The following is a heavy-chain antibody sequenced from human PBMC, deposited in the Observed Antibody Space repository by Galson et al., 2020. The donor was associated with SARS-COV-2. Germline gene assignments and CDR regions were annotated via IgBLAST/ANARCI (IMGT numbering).Heavy chain of an antibody. V-gene: IGHV3-33*01. D-gene: IGHD1-1*01. CDR2: IWYDGSNK. CDR1: GFTFSSYG. Sequence: GESLKISCAASGFTFSSYGMHWVRQAPGKGLEWVAVIWYDGSNKYYADSVKGRFTISRDNSKNTLYLQMNSLRAEDTAVYYCTTGTTNGFDYWGQGTLVTVSS. J-gene: IGHJ4*02. CDR3: TTGTTNGFDY.